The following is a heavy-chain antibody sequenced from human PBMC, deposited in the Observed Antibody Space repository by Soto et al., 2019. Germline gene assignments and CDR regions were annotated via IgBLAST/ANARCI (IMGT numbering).Heavy chain of an antibody. D-gene: IGHD3-10*01. CDR3: AKDGKMRTKVWFPAGYGMDV. J-gene: IGHJ6*02. V-gene: IGHV3-23*01. CDR1: GSTFSRYA. CDR2: ISVSGDNT. Sequence: GSLLLSCASYGSTFSRYAMNWVRQAPGRGLQWISGISVSGDNTSYVESVRGRFTVYRDNSKNTLYLQMNNLRAEDTALYYCAKDGKMRTKVWFPAGYGMDVWGQGTTVTVYS.